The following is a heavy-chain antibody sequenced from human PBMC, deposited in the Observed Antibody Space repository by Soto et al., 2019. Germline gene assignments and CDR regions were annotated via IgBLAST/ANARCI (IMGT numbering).Heavy chain of an antibody. CDR1: GGTFNTYA. CDR2: ISPMFGAA. Sequence: QVQLVQSGAEMKKPGSSVKVSCQSSGGTFNTYAMNWVRQAPGQGPEWMGDISPMFGAANYAPKFQGKVTITADESTGKSYLQLSSLPSEDTALYFCAREVQVHAPAFVYWGQGTVVTVAS. V-gene: IGHV1-69*19. D-gene: IGHD3-10*01. CDR3: AREVQVHAPAFVY. J-gene: IGHJ4*02.